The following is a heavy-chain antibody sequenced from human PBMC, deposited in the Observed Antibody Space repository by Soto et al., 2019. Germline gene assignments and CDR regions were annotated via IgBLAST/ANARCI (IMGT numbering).Heavy chain of an antibody. CDR2: IYYSGST. J-gene: IGHJ5*02. V-gene: IGHV4-39*01. D-gene: IGHD3-10*01. Sequence: QLQLQESGPGPVKPSETLSLTCTVSGESIRSDTDYWAWIRQPPGKGPEWIGSIYYSGSTYYNPSLKSRITISVDTSKNQFSLKLNSVTAADTAVYYCARRLEEFGNYWFDPWGQGTLVTVSS. CDR3: ARRLEEFGNYWFDP. CDR1: GESIRSDTDY.